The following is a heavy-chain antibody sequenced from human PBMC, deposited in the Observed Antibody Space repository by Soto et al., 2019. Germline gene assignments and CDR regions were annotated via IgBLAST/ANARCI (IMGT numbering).Heavy chain of an antibody. CDR1: GFTFSSYG. Sequence: GSLRLSCAASGFTFSSYGIHWVRQAPGKGLEWVAFIWYDGSNEYYADSVKGRFTISRDNSKNTLFLQMNSLRAEDTAVYYCARDLGSQYYFDYWGQGTLVTVSS. CDR2: IWYDGSNE. D-gene: IGHD4-4*01. J-gene: IGHJ4*01. V-gene: IGHV3-33*01. CDR3: ARDLGSQYYFDY.